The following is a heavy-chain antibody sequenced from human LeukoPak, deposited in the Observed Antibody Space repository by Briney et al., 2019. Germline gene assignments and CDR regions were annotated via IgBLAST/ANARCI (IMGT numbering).Heavy chain of an antibody. J-gene: IGHJ4*02. CDR3: ARGRGVVTYFDY. Sequence: ASVKVSCKASGGTFSSYAISWVRQAPGQGLEWMGWISAYNGDTNYAQKLQGRITMTTDTSTSTAYMELRSLRSDDTVVYYCARGRGVVTYFDYWGQGTLVTVSS. D-gene: IGHD2-15*01. CDR2: ISAYNGDT. CDR1: GGTFSSYA. V-gene: IGHV1-18*01.